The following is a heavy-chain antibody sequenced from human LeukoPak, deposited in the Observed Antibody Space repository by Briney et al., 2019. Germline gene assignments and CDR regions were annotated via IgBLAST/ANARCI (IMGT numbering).Heavy chain of an antibody. CDR3: ARLWFGELT. CDR2: ISSSSSAT. V-gene: IGHV3-48*01. CDR1: GFTFSSYG. Sequence: GGSLRLSCAASGFTFSSYGMHWVRQAPGKGLEWVSYISSSSSATYYADSVKGRFTISRDNARNSLYLQMNSLRAEDTAVYYCARLWFGELTWGQGTLVTVFS. D-gene: IGHD3-10*01. J-gene: IGHJ5*02.